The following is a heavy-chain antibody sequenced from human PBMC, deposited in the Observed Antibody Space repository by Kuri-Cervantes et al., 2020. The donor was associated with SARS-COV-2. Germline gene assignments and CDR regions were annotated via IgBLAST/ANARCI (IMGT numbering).Heavy chain of an antibody. D-gene: IGHD3-16*01. Sequence: ASVKVSCKASGYTFTSYYMHWVRQAPGQGLGWMGIISPSGGSTNYAQNFQGRVTMTRDTSISTAYMELTSLRSDDTAVFYCARSMSGGSYVLNYWGQGTPVTVSS. CDR3: ARSMSGGSYVLNY. CDR2: ISPSGGST. CDR1: GYTFTSYY. J-gene: IGHJ4*02. V-gene: IGHV1-46*01.